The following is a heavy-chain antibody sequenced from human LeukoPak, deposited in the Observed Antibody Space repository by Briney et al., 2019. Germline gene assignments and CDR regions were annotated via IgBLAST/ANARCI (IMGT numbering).Heavy chain of an antibody. J-gene: IGHJ4*02. Sequence: GESLKISCEASGYSFTSYWIAWVRQMPGKGLEYMGIIYPGDSDTRYSPSFQGQVTISADKSINTAYLQWSSLRASDTAMYYRARQWSFDYWGQGTLVTVSS. CDR1: GYSFTSYW. CDR3: ARQWSFDY. D-gene: IGHD2-8*01. CDR2: IYPGDSDT. V-gene: IGHV5-51*01.